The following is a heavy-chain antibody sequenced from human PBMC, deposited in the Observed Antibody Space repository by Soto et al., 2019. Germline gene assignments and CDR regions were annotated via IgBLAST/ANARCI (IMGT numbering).Heavy chain of an antibody. CDR2: ISQDGSNE. CDR1: GVTCSSYG. J-gene: IGHJ4*02. CDR3: AKDLLTTWYSSGWYPLDY. Sequence: PGVSLILSCAAAGVTCSSYGMSWVRQAPGKGLEWVALISQDGSNEYFVDSVKGRFTISRDNSKNTLYLQMNSLRPEDTAVYYCAKDLLTTWYSSGWYPLDYWGQGTLVPVSS. D-gene: IGHD6-19*01. V-gene: IGHV3-30*18.